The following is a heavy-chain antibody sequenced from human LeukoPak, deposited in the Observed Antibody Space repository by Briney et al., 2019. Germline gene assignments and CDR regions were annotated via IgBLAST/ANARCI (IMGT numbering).Heavy chain of an antibody. J-gene: IGHJ4*02. V-gene: IGHV3-74*01. CDR2: INSDGSST. CDR1: GFTFSSYW. D-gene: IGHD5-12*01. CDR3: ASYGMATNDYFDY. Sequence: GGSLRLSCAASGFTFSSYWMHWVRQAPGKGLVWVSRINSDGSSTSYADSVKGRFTISRDNANNTLYLQMNSLRAEDTAVYYCASYGMATNDYFDYWGQGTLVTVSS.